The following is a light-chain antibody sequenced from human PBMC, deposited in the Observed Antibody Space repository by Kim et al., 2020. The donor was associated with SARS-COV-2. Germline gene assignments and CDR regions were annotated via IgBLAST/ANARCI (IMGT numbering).Light chain of an antibody. V-gene: IGKV4-1*01. CDR2: WAS. J-gene: IGKJ2*01. Sequence: DIVMTQSPDSLDVSLGERTTINCKSSQSVLYSSNNRNLLGWYQQKPGQPPKLLIYWASTRESGVPDRFSGSGSGTDFTLTISSLQAEDVAVYYCQQYYSPPYTFGQGTKLEI. CDR1: QSVLYSSNNRNL. CDR3: QQYYSPPYT.